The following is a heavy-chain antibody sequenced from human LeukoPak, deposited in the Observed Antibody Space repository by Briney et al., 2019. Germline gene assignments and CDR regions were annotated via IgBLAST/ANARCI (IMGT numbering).Heavy chain of an antibody. D-gene: IGHD3-3*01. CDR1: GFTFNSYW. V-gene: IGHV3-7*01. J-gene: IGHJ6*02. Sequence: GGSLRLSCAASGFTFNSYWMSWVRQAPGRGLEWVANIKQDGSEKHYVDSVKGRFTISRDNAKNSLYLQMNSLRAEDTAVYYCAREIVYYDFWSGYYKGGYAMDVWGQGTTVTVSS. CDR3: AREIVYYDFWSGYYKGGYAMDV. CDR2: IKQDGSEK.